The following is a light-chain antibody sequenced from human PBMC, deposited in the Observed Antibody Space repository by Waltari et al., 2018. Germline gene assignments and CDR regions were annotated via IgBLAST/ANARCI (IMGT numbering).Light chain of an antibody. V-gene: IGKV3-11*01. Sequence: EIVLTQSPATLSLSPVERATLSCRASQSSSNYLAWYQKKHGQAPRLLIYDASNRATGIPARFSGSGAGTDFTLTISSLESEDFAGVYCQQRSSWPPWTFGQGTKVEI. J-gene: IGKJ1*01. CDR2: DAS. CDR3: QQRSSWPPWT. CDR1: QSSSNY.